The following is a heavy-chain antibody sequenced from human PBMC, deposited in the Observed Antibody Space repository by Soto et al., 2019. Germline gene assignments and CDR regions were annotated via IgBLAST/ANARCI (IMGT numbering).Heavy chain of an antibody. CDR1: GFTFSRFE. CDR2: ISSSGSTI. D-gene: IGHD6-6*01. V-gene: IGHV3-48*03. Sequence: PGGSLRLSCAASGFTFSRFEMNWVRQAPGKGLEWVSYISSSGSTIYYADSVKGRFTISRDNAKNSLYLQMNSLRAEDTAVYYCARLSIAARRRYFDYWGQGTLVTVSS. CDR3: ARLSIAARRRYFDY. J-gene: IGHJ4*02.